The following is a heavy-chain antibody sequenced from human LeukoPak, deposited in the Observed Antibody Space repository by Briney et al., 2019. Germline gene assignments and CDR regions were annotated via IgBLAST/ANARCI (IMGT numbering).Heavy chain of an antibody. CDR3: ARDGRNCSGTSCYYGGIDY. CDR1: GFTFSSYS. CDR2: ISSSSSYI. D-gene: IGHD2-2*01. J-gene: IGHJ4*02. Sequence: GGSLRLSCAASGFTFSSYSMNWVRQAPGKGLEWVSSISSSSSYIYYADSVKGRFTISRDNAKNSLYLQMNSLRAEDTAVYYCARDGRNCSGTSCYYGGIDYWGQGTLVTVSS. V-gene: IGHV3-21*01.